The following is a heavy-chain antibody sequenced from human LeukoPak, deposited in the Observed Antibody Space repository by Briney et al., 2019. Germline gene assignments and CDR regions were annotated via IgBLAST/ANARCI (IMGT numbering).Heavy chain of an antibody. J-gene: IGHJ1*01. D-gene: IGHD6-19*01. CDR3: VANGWYSLEH. CDR1: GGSISSTNW. CDR2: IYHSGNT. V-gene: IGHV4-4*02. Sequence: SETLSLTCAVSGGSISSTNWWSWVRQPPGKGLEWIGEIYHSGNTNYNPSLKSRVTLSVDKPKNQLSLKVNSVTAADTAVYYCVANGWYSLEHWGQGTLVIVSS.